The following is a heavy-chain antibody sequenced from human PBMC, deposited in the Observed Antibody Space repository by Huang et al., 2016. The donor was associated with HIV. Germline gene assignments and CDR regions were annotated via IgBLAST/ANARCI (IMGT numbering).Heavy chain of an antibody. CDR2: ILYDGKTK. V-gene: IGHV3-30*18. Sequence: QVQLVESGGGVVQPGRSLRISCAASGFTFSSYGMHWVRQAPGKGLEWVAVILYDGKTKDYADSVKGRFSISRNNSKTSVYLQLNSLRVEDTAVYYCAKGGSAAAVLDFWGQGTLVTVSS. J-gene: IGHJ4*02. D-gene: IGHD6-13*01. CDR3: AKGGSAAAVLDF. CDR1: GFTFSSYG.